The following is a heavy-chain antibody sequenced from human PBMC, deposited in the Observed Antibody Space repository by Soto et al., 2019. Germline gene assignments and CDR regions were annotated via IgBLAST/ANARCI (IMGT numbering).Heavy chain of an antibody. CDR2: ISGSGDST. CDR3: AKETLGYCSSGSCRIDY. J-gene: IGHJ4*02. CDR1: GFTFTSYA. V-gene: IGHV3-23*01. Sequence: GGSLRLSCAASGFTFTSYAMSWVPQAPGKGLEWVSTISGSGDSTYYADSVRGRFTIFRDNSKNTLYLQMNSLRAEDTAVYYCAKETLGYCSSGSCRIDYWGQGT. D-gene: IGHD2-15*01.